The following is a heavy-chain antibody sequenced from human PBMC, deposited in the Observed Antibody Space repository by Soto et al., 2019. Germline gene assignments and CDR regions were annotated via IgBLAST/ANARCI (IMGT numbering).Heavy chain of an antibody. V-gene: IGHV1-46*01. CDR1: GYTFTSYY. D-gene: IGHD2-21*01. CDR2: INPSGGST. CDR3: ARDVVATVHGSWFDS. Sequence: ASVKVSCKASGYTFTSYYMHWVRQAPGQGLEWMGIINPSGGSTSYAQKFQGRVTMTRDTSTSTVYMELSSLRSEDTAVYYCARDVVATVHGSWFDSWGQGTLVTVSS. J-gene: IGHJ5*01.